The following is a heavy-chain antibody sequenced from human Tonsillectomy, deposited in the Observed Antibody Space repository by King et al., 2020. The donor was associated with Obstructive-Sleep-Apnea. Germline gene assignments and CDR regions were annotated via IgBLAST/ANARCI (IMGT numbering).Heavy chain of an antibody. CDR3: TRQVEQDGGAFDI. D-gene: IGHD1-26*01. J-gene: IGHJ3*02. CDR1: GYSFTTYW. Sequence: QLVQSGAEVKKPGESLKISCKGSGYSFTTYWIAWVRQMPGKGLEWMGIIYPGDSDTRYSPSFQGQVTISADKSISTAYLQWSSLKASDTAMYYCTRQVEQDGGAFDIWGQGTMVTVSS. V-gene: IGHV5-51*01. CDR2: IYPGDSDT.